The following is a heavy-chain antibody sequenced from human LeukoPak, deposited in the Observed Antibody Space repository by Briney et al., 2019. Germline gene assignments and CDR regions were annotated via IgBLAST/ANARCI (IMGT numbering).Heavy chain of an antibody. J-gene: IGHJ5*02. V-gene: IGHV4-34*01. CDR3: ARGVPSDFWSGYYFEVRWFDP. Sequence: SETLSLTCAVYGGSFSGYYWSWIRQPPGKGLEWIGEINHSGSTNYNPSLKSRVTISVDTSKNQFSLKLSSVTAADTAVYYCARGVPSDFWSGYYFEVRWFDPWGQGTLVTVSS. CDR1: GGSFSGYY. D-gene: IGHD3-3*01. CDR2: INHSGST.